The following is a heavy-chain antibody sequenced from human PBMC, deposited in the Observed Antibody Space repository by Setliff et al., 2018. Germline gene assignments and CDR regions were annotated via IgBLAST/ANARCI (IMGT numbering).Heavy chain of an antibody. Sequence: GATLSNYGIHWVRQAPGQRLEWLGWINLGNHNTKYSQNFQGRVTITRDTSARTFYMELSSLRSEDTAIYYCARKGAGYHWGQGTLVTVSS. CDR1: GATLSNYG. V-gene: IGHV1-3*01. J-gene: IGHJ4*02. CDR2: INLGNHNT. D-gene: IGHD3-9*01. CDR3: ARKGAGYH.